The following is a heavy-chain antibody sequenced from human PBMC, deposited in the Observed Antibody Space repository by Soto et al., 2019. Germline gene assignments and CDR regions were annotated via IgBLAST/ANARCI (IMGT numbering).Heavy chain of an antibody. CDR3: VRVGYCTKGICNFDY. Sequence: PSETLSLTCTVSGGSISSGGYDWSWIRQHPGKGLEWIGSIYYSGSTYYNPSLKSRVTISIDTSKNQFSLKLSSVTAADTAIYYCVRVGYCTKGICNFDYWAQGTVVT. V-gene: IGHV4-39*01. CDR1: GGSISSGGYD. CDR2: IYYSGST. D-gene: IGHD2-8*01. J-gene: IGHJ4*02.